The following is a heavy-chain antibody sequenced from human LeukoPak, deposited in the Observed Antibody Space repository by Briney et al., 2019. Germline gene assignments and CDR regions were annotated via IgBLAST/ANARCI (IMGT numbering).Heavy chain of an antibody. CDR2: IFYSGST. J-gene: IGHJ4*02. D-gene: IGHD3-16*01. CDR1: GRSISSYY. CDR3: ARRGWPRGNFDY. V-gene: IGHV4-59*01. Sequence: PSETPSLTCAVSGRSISSYYWSWLRQPPGKGLEWIGHIFYSGSTKYNPSLQSGVTISVDTSKNQFSLTRTSVTAADTAVYYGARRGWPRGNFDYWGQRTLVTVSS.